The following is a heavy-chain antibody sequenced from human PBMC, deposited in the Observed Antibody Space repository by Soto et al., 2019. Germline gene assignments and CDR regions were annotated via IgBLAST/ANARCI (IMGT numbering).Heavy chain of an antibody. CDR1: SYTFIDYG. J-gene: IGHJ6*02. Sequence: SEKVSCKASSYTFIDYGISWVRQAPGQGLEWMGWISAYNGDTKYAQKLQGRVTMTTDTSTRTAYMELRSLRSGDSAIYYCARGRWLYSGLDVWGQGTTVTVSS. CDR3: ARGRWLYSGLDV. D-gene: IGHD6-19*01. V-gene: IGHV1-18*01. CDR2: ISAYNGDT.